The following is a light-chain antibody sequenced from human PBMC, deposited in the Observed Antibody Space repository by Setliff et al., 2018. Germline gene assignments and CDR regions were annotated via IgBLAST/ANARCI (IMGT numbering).Light chain of an antibody. CDR1: RYDIGDHDY. J-gene: IGLJ2*01. CDR3: SSYTSNSVLGI. CDR2: DVS. V-gene: IGLV2-14*03. Sequence: QSVLTQPASVSGSPGQSITISCSGTRYDIGDHDYVSWYQQYPGEAPKLLIYDVSKRPSGVSGRFSGSKSGTTASLTISALRTEDEADYYCSSYTSNSVLGIFGGGTK.